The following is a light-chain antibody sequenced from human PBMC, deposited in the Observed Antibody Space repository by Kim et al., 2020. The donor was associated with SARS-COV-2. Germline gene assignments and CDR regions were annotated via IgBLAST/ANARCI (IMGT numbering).Light chain of an antibody. V-gene: IGKV1-17*03. CDR3: LHHNSYPRT. J-gene: IGKJ1*01. CDR1: QGVSNS. CDR2: AAS. Sequence: ASVGDRVTFTGRASQGVSNSLAWFQQKQGKVPKRLIYAASSLQSGVPSRFSGSGSGTEFNLTISSLQPEDFATYYCLHHNSYPRTFGPGTKVDIK.